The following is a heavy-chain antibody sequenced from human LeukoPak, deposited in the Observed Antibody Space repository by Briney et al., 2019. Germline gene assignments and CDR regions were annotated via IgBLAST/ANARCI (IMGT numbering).Heavy chain of an antibody. CDR3: AKDRVVVVAATEYYFDY. D-gene: IGHD2-15*01. CDR1: GFTFSSYG. J-gene: IGHJ4*02. CDR2: IRCDGSNK. V-gene: IGHV3-30*02. Sequence: GGSLRLSCAASGFTFSSYGMHWVRQAPGKGLEWVAFIRCDGSNKYYADSVKGRFTISRDNSKNTLYLQMNSLRAEDTAVYYCAKDRVVVVAATEYYFDYWGQGTLVTVSS.